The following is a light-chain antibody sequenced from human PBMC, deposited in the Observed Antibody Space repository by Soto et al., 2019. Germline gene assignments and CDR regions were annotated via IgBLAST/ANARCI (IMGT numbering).Light chain of an antibody. V-gene: IGLV2-8*01. CDR1: SSDVGGYNY. CDR3: TSYSRYRVLV. CDR2: EVS. J-gene: IGLJ3*02. Sequence: QSVLAQPPSASGSPGQSVTISCTGTSSDVGGYNYVSWYQQHPGKAPRLMIYEVSKRPSGVPDRFSGSKSGSTASLTVSGLQAEDEADYYCTSYSRYRVLVFGGGTNVTVL.